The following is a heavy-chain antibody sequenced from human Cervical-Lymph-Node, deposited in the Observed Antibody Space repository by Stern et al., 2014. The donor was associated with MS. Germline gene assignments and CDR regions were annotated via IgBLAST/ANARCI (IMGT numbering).Heavy chain of an antibody. CDR1: GDTFSTSL. Sequence: QLVESGAEVKKPGSSVKVSCKASGDTFSTSLITWVRQAPGQGPEWMGGIIPIFGTPNYARRFKGRGTITADDSTNTAYMVLSSLRSDDTAVYYCASGVGGSHYFDYWGQGTLVTVSS. V-gene: IGHV1-69*01. CDR2: IIPIFGTP. J-gene: IGHJ4*02. CDR3: ASGVGGSHYFDY. D-gene: IGHD3-16*01.